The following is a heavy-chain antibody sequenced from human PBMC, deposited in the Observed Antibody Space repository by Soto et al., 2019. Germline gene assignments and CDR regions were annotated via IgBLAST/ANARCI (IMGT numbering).Heavy chain of an antibody. Sequence: QVQLQESGPGLMKPSQTLSLTCTVSGGSISSGGYYWSWIRQHPGKGLEWIGYIYYSGSTYYNPSLKSRVTISVDTSKNQFSLKLSSVTAADTAVYYCARGYCGGDCYSIGWFDPWGQGTLVTVSS. V-gene: IGHV4-31*03. CDR1: GGSISSGGYY. CDR3: ARGYCGGDCYSIGWFDP. CDR2: IYYSGST. D-gene: IGHD2-21*02. J-gene: IGHJ5*02.